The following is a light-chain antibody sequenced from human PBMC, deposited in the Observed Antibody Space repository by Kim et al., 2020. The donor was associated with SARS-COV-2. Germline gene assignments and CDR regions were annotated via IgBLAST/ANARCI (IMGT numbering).Light chain of an antibody. J-gene: IGLJ2*01. V-gene: IGLV4-69*01. CDR3: QTWGTDFLV. Sequence: QLVLTQSPSASASLGASVKLTCTLSSGHTRYAIAWHQQQPEKGPRYLMKVNNDGSHNKGDGILDRFSGSSSGAERYLTISSLQSEDEADYYCQTWGTDFLVFGGGTQLTVL. CDR1: SGHTRYA. CDR2: VNNDGSH.